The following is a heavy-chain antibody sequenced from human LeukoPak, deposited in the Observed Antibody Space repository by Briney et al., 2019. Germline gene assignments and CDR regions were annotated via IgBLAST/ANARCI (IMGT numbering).Heavy chain of an antibody. CDR1: GGSFSGYY. CDR3: ARLLIAARVFDY. D-gene: IGHD6-6*01. J-gene: IGHJ4*02. Sequence: PSETLSLTCAVYGGSFSGYYWSWIRQPPGKGLEWIGEINHSGSTNYNPSLKSRVTISVDTSKNQFSLKLSSVTAADTAVYYCARLLIAARVFDYWGQGTLVTVSS. CDR2: INHSGST. V-gene: IGHV4-34*01.